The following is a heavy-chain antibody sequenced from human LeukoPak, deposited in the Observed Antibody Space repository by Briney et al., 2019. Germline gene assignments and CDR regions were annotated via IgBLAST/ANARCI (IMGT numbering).Heavy chain of an antibody. CDR1: GGSISSYY. V-gene: IGHV4-59*08. CDR3: ARVYGDYESSAFDI. CDR2: IYYSGST. J-gene: IGHJ3*02. D-gene: IGHD4-17*01. Sequence: SETLSLTCTVSGGSISSYYWSWIRQPPGKGLEWIGYIYYSGSTNYNPSLKSRVTISVDTSKNQFSLKLSSVTAADTAVYYCARVYGDYESSAFDIWGQGTMVTVSS.